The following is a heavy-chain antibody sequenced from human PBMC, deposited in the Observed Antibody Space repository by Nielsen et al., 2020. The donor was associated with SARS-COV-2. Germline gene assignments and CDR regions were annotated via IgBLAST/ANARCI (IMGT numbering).Heavy chain of an antibody. J-gene: IGHJ3*01. CDR1: GLTFNRHA. CDR2: IPGSGAGT. V-gene: IGHV3-23*01. Sequence: GESLKISCSASGLTFNRHAMTWVRQTPGKRLEWVSSIPGSGAGTYYADSVKGRFIISRDNSRNTLYLQMNSLRAEDTGVYYCASNVAYVSDAFDLWGQGTLVTVSS. CDR3: ASNVAYVSDAFDL. D-gene: IGHD2-21*01.